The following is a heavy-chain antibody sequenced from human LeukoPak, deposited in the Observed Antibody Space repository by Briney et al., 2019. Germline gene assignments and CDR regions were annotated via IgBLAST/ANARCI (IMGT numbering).Heavy chain of an antibody. CDR3: AKADSSDWYNLDF. CDR1: GFTFSDYY. Sequence: PGGSLRLSCAASGFTFSDYYMSWIRQAPGKGLEWVSYISSGSTYTNYADSVKGRSTISRDNAKNSLYLQMNSLRTEDTAMYYCAKADSSDWYNLDFWGQGTLVTVST. V-gene: IGHV3-11*06. D-gene: IGHD6-19*01. J-gene: IGHJ4*02. CDR2: ISSGSTYT.